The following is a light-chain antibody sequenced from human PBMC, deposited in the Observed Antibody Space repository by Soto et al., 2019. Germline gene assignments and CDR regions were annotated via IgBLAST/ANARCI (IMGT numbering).Light chain of an antibody. J-gene: IGKJ5*01. V-gene: IGKV1-5*03. Sequence: DVQMTQSPSTLSASVGDRVTITFRASQSISSWLAWYQQRPGKAPKLLIHKASNLESGVPSRFSGSGSGTEFTLTISSLQPDDSATYYCQQANSFPRTFGQGTRLEI. CDR1: QSISSW. CDR3: QQANSFPRT. CDR2: KAS.